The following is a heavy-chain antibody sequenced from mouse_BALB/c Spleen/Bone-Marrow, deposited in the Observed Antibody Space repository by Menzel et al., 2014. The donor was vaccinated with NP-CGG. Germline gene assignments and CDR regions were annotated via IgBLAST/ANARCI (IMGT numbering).Heavy chain of an antibody. Sequence: VQLPQSGGGLVQPGGSLRLSCATSGLTFTDYYISWVRQPPGEALEWLGSIRNKSNGYTTEYSASVKGRFTISRDNSQSILYLQMNTLRAEDSATYYCARDYYGNIYAMDYWGQGTSVTVSS. V-gene: IGHV7-3*02. D-gene: IGHD1-1*01. CDR2: IRNKSNGYTT. J-gene: IGHJ4*01. CDR1: GLTFTDYY. CDR3: ARDYYGNIYAMDY.